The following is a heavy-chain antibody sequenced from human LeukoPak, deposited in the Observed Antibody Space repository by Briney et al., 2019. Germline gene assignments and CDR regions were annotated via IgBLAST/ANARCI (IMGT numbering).Heavy chain of an antibody. D-gene: IGHD6-13*01. V-gene: IGHV1-2*02. CDR1: GYTFTGYY. CDR2: INPNSGGT. CDR3: ARDHSNSYDY. J-gene: IGHJ4*02. Sequence: ASVKVSCKGSGYTFTGYYMHWVRQAPGQGLEWMGWINPNSGGTNYAQKFQGRVTMTRDTSISTVYMELSRLRSDDTAVFYCARDHSNSYDYWGQGTLVTVSS.